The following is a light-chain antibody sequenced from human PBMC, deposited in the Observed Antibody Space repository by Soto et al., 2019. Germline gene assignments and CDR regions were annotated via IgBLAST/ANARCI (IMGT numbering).Light chain of an antibody. CDR1: SSDIGGYKY. V-gene: IGLV2-14*01. J-gene: IGLJ3*02. CDR3: TSYSRYRVLV. CDR2: EVS. Sequence: QSALTQAACVSGCLGQSITISCTGTSSDIGGYKYVSWYQQHPGKAPKLIIFEVSNRPSGVSDRFSGSNSGNTASLTISGLQAEDEADYYCTSYSRYRVLVFGGGTKVTVL.